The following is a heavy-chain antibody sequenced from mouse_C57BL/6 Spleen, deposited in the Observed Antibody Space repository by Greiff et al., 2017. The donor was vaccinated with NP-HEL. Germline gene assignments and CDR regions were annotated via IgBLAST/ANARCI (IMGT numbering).Heavy chain of an antibody. CDR2: ISDGGSYT. D-gene: IGHD2-1*01. CDR3: ARNYGNYAWFAY. V-gene: IGHV5-4*01. Sequence: DVHLVESGGGLVKPGGSLKLSCAASGFTFSSYAMSWVRQTPEKRLEWVATISDGGSYTYYPDNVKGRFTISRDNAKNNLYLQMSHLKSEDTAMYYCARNYGNYAWFAYWGQGTLVTVSA. CDR1: GFTFSSYA. J-gene: IGHJ3*01.